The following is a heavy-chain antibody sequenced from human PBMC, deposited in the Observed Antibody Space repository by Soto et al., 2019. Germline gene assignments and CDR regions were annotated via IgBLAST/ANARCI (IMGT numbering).Heavy chain of an antibody. V-gene: IGHV5-51*01. Sequence: GESLKISCKGSGFSFTSYWIGWVRQMPGKGLEWMGIIYPGDSDTRYSPSFQGQVTISADKSISTAYLQWSSLKASDTAMYYCASRVGGCGGDCYKAFDIWGQGTMVTVSS. J-gene: IGHJ3*02. CDR2: IYPGDSDT. CDR1: GFSFTSYW. D-gene: IGHD2-21*02. CDR3: ASRVGGCGGDCYKAFDI.